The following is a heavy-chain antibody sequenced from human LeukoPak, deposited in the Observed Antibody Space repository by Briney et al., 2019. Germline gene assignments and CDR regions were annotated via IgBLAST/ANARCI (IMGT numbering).Heavy chain of an antibody. CDR3: ARDGIFTVTTDY. J-gene: IGHJ4*02. CDR1: GFTFSSYS. D-gene: IGHD4-17*01. CDR2: IKQDGSEK. Sequence: LTGGSLRLSCAASGFTFSSYSMNWVRQAPGKGLEWVANIKQDGSEKYYVDSVKGRFTISRDNAKNSLYLQMNSLRAEDTAVYYCARDGIFTVTTDYWGQGTLVTVSS. V-gene: IGHV3-7*01.